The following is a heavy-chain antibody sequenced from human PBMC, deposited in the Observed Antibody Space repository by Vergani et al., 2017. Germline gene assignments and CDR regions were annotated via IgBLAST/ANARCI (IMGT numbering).Heavy chain of an antibody. CDR3: ARDLLLFGAPGFDY. CDR2: IKQDGSET. V-gene: IGHV3-7*01. Sequence: EVRLLESGGGLVQPGGSLRLSCAASGFTFNIYAMSWVRQAPGKGLEWLANIKQDGSETFSVASVKGRFTISRDNTKNSLFLQMNSLRADDTGVYYCARDLLLFGAPGFDYWGQGTLVTVSS. CDR1: GFTFNIYA. J-gene: IGHJ4*02. D-gene: IGHD2-21*01.